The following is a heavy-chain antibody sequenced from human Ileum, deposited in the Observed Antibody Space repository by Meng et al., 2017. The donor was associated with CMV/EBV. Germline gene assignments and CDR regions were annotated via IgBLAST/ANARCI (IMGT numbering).Heavy chain of an antibody. CDR2: IIPIFGTA. D-gene: IGHD3-3*01. Sequence: TCSSYAISWVRQAPGQGLEWMGGIIPIFGTANYAQKFQGRVTITTDESTSTAYMELSSLRSEDTAVYYCARPERGITIFETDAFDIWGQGTMVTVSS. CDR3: ARPERGITIFETDAFDI. J-gene: IGHJ3*02. CDR1: TCSSYA. V-gene: IGHV1-69*05.